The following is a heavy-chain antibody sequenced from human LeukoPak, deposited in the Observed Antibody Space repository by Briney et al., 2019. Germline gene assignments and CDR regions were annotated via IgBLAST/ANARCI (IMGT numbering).Heavy chain of an antibody. V-gene: IGHV3-33*01. CDR2: IWYDGSNK. J-gene: IGHJ6*02. CDR3: ARGFCSTSCYTLYYYYGIDV. Sequence: GGSLRLSCAASGFTFSSYGMHWVRQAPGKGLEWVAVIWYDGSNKYYADSVKGRFTISRDNSKNTLYLQMNSLRAEDTAVYYCARGFCSTSCYTLYYYYGIDVWGQGTTVTVSS. CDR1: GFTFSSYG. D-gene: IGHD2-2*02.